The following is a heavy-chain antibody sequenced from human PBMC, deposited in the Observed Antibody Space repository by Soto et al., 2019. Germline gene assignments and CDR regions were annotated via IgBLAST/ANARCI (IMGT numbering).Heavy chain of an antibody. Sequence: GASVKVSCKASGGTFISYAISWVRQAPGQGLEWMGGIIPIFGTANYAQKFQDRVTITADESTSTAYMALSSLRSEDTAVYYCARERGAQHLEPTFDPWGQGTLVTVSS. V-gene: IGHV1-69*13. CDR2: IIPIFGTA. J-gene: IGHJ5*02. D-gene: IGHD2-21*01. CDR1: GGTFISYA. CDR3: ARERGAQHLEPTFDP.